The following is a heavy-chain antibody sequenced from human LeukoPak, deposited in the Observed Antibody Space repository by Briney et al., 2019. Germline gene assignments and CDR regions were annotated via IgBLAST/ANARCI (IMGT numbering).Heavy chain of an antibody. CDR1: GITVSDNY. J-gene: IGHJ4*02. Sequence: SGGSLRLSCAASGITVSDNYMSWVRLAPGKGLEWVSVIYSGGSTYYADSVKGRFTISRHNSKNTLYLQMNSLRAEDTAVYYCARAGNYHILSLDYWGQGTLVTVSS. V-gene: IGHV3-53*04. CDR3: ARAGNYHILSLDY. D-gene: IGHD3-9*01. CDR2: IYSGGST.